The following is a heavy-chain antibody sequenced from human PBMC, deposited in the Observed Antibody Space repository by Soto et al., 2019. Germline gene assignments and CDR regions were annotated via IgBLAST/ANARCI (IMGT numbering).Heavy chain of an antibody. V-gene: IGHV1-46*01. CDR2: INPSGGST. Sequence: QVQLVQSGAEVKKPGASVKVSCKASGYTFTSYYMHWVRQAPGQGLEWMGIINPSGGSTSYAQKFQGRXXMXRXXSTSTVYMELSSLRSEDTAVYYCARGAPSLELRHYWGQGTLVTVSS. CDR3: ARGAPSLELRHY. D-gene: IGHD1-7*01. J-gene: IGHJ4*02. CDR1: GYTFTSYY.